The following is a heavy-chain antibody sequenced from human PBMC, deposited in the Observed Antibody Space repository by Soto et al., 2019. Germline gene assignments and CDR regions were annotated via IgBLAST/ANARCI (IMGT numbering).Heavy chain of an antibody. Sequence: NPSETLSLTCTVSGGSISSDSYYWGWIRQPPGRGLEWIGNIFYSGSTYYNPSLKSRVTISVDTSKNQFSLKLTSVTAADTAVYYCAREVLLRGVGWDYYYMDVWGKGTTVTVSS. V-gene: IGHV4-39*02. CDR2: IFYSGST. CDR1: GGSISSDSYY. J-gene: IGHJ6*03. CDR3: AREVLLRGVGWDYYYMDV. D-gene: IGHD3-10*01.